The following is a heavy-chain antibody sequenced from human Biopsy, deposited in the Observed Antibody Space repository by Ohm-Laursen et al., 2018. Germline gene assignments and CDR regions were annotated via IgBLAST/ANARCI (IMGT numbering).Heavy chain of an antibody. CDR2: RIPYFNTI. Sequence: GVSVKASCKASGVTFDTYAFGWVRQAPGHGLEGMGGRIPYFNTIYYARNFQDRAVITADRSARTTDMQLSGLRPDHTDVYYCVGGQRGPPIGVTVPGDAFDLWGPGTMVTVSP. V-gene: IGHV1-69*13. CDR3: VGGQRGPPIGVTVPGDAFDL. D-gene: IGHD2/OR15-2a*01. J-gene: IGHJ3*01. CDR1: GVTFDTYA.